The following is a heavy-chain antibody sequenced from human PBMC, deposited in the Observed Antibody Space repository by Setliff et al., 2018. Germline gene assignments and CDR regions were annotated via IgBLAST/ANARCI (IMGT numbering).Heavy chain of an antibody. J-gene: IGHJ5*02. CDR1: GYSFSTCW. Sequence: PGESLTISCKGSGYSFSTCWIGWVRQMPGKGLEWMGIIYPGDSITRYSPSFQGQVTISVDKSINTAYLQWSSLRASDTAIYYCARHPYYYGSGTYLDNNNRRFDPWGQGTLVTVSS. V-gene: IGHV5-51*01. D-gene: IGHD3-10*01. CDR2: IYPGDSIT. CDR3: ARHPYYYGSGTYLDNNNRRFDP.